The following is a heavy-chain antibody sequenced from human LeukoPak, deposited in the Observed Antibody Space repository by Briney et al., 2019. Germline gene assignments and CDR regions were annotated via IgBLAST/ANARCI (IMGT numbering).Heavy chain of an antibody. CDR3: ARDARYYDFWSGYYLYYYYYYYMDV. CDR2: ISSSSYI. CDR1: GFTFSSYS. D-gene: IGHD3-3*01. Sequence: GGSLRLSCAASGFTFSSYSMNWVRQAPGKGLEWVSSISSSSYIYSEDSVKGRFTISRDNAKNSLYLQMNSLRAEDTAVYYCARDARYYDFWSGYYLYYYYYYYMDVWGKGTTVTVSS. V-gene: IGHV3-21*01. J-gene: IGHJ6*03.